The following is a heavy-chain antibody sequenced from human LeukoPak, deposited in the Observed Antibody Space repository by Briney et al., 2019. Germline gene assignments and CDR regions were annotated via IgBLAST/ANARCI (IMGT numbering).Heavy chain of an antibody. J-gene: IGHJ4*02. CDR3: ARGYDILTVDY. Sequence: ASVKVSCKASGGTLSSYAISWVRQAPGQGLEWMGGIIPIFGTANYAQKFQGRVTITTDESTSTAYMELRSLRSDDTAVYYCARGYDILTVDYWGQGTLVTVSS. D-gene: IGHD3-9*01. V-gene: IGHV1-69*05. CDR1: GGTLSSYA. CDR2: IIPIFGTA.